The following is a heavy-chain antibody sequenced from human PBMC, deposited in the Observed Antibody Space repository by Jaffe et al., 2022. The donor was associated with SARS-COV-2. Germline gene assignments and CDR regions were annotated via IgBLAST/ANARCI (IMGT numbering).Heavy chain of an antibody. D-gene: IGHD3-10*01. J-gene: IGHJ6*03. V-gene: IGHV3-48*01. CDR1: GFTFSDYN. CDR3: ARVGLGELLNYYYYYMDV. CDR2: ISSRSSGI. Sequence: EVQLVESGGGLVQPGGSLRLSCAASGFTFSDYNMNWVRQAPGKGLEWVSYISSRSSGIHYADSVKGRLTISRDNAKNSLYLQMNSLRVEDTAVYYCARVGLGELLNYYYYYMDVWGKGTTVTVSS.